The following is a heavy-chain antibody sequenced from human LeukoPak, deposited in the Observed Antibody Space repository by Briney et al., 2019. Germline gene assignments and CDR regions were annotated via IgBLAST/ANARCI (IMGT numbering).Heavy chain of an antibody. V-gene: IGHV3-74*01. J-gene: IGHJ1*01. D-gene: IGHD3-10*01. Sequence: GSLRLSCAASGFTFSSYWMHWVRQAPGKGLVWVSRINTDGSSTSYADSVKGRFTISRDNAKNTLYLQMNSLRAEDTAVYYCAGPLGSPYFHHWGQGTLVTVSS. CDR3: AGPLGSPYFHH. CDR2: INTDGSST. CDR1: GFTFSSYW.